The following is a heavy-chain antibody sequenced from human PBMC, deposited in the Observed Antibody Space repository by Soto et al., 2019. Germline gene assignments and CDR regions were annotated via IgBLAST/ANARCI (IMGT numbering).Heavy chain of an antibody. J-gene: IGHJ4*02. D-gene: IGHD4-17*01. CDR2: IWYHGNTE. Sequence: LRLSCAASGFTFSNYGMHWVRQAPGRGLEWVALIWYHGNTENYADSVQGRFTISRDNSKNTLYLQMNSLRAEDTAVYYCARDFRPPYGVRYFDYWGQGTLVTVSS. CDR3: ARDFRPPYGVRYFDY. V-gene: IGHV3-33*01. CDR1: GFTFSNYG.